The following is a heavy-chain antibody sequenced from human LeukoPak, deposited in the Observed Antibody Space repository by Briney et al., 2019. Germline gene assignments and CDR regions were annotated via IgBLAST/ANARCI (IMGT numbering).Heavy chain of an antibody. J-gene: IGHJ4*02. V-gene: IGHV1-69*05. D-gene: IGHD3/OR15-3a*01. CDR3: ASLGADWGSPSFFDY. CDR2: IIPIFGTA. CDR1: GGTFSSYA. Sequence: ASVKVSCKASGGTFSSYAISWVRQAPGQGLEWMGGIIPIFGTANYAQKFQGRVTITTDESTSTAYMELSSLRSEDTAVYYCASLGADWGSPSFFDYWGQGTLVTVSS.